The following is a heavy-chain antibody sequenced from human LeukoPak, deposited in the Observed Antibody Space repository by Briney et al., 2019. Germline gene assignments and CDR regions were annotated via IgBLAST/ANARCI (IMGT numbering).Heavy chain of an antibody. CDR3: ARSSYYYDSSGYNPDS. Sequence: ASVTVSCKASGYTFTSYGISWVRQAPGQGLEWMGWISAYNGNTNYAQKLQGRVTMTRDTSTSTVYMELSSLRSDDTAVYYCARSSYYYDSSGYNPDSWGQGTLVTVSS. CDR1: GYTFTSYG. CDR2: ISAYNGNT. V-gene: IGHV1-18*01. J-gene: IGHJ5*01. D-gene: IGHD3-22*01.